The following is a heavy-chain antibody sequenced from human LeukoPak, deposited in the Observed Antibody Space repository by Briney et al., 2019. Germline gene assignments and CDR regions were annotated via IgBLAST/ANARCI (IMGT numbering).Heavy chain of an antibody. Sequence: SETLSLTCTVSGGSVSSGSYYWSWIRQPPGKGLEWIGYIYYSGSTNYNPSLKSRVTISVDTSKNQFSPKLSSVTAADTAVYYCARSLGGVTIECWGQGTLVTVSS. CDR1: GGSVSSGSYY. CDR2: IYYSGST. V-gene: IGHV4-61*01. CDR3: ARSLGGVTIEC. D-gene: IGHD3-16*01. J-gene: IGHJ4*02.